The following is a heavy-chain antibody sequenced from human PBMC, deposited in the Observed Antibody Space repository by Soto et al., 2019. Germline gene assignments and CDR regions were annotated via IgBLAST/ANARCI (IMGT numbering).Heavy chain of an antibody. CDR3: ASSYCSSTSCYGPIYYYYGMDV. D-gene: IGHD2-2*01. Sequence: PGESLKISCKGSGYSFTSYWISWVRQMPGKGLEWMGRIDPSDSYTNYSPSFQGHVTISADKSISTAYLQWSSLKASGTAMYYCASSYCSSTSCYGPIYYYYGMDVWGQGTTVTVSS. V-gene: IGHV5-10-1*01. CDR1: GYSFTSYW. J-gene: IGHJ6*02. CDR2: IDPSDSYT.